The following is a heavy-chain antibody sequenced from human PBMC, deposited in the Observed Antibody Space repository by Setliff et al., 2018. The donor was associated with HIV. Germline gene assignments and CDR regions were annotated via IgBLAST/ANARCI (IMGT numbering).Heavy chain of an antibody. CDR1: GYNFDSFA. J-gene: IGHJ4*02. CDR3: ARDPRFSGYAQAFDY. Sequence: ASVKVSCKASGYNFDSFAVIWVRQAPGQGLEWMGWISGYNGQTKDAQKFQGRVTMTRDTSISTAYMDLDRLGSDDTAVYYCARDPRFSGYAQAFDYWGQGSLVTVSS. D-gene: IGHD5-12*01. CDR2: ISGYNGQT. V-gene: IGHV1-18*01.